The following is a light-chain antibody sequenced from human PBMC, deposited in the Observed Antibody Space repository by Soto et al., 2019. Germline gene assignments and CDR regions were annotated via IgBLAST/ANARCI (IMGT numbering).Light chain of an antibody. J-gene: IGKJ1*01. Sequence: ETVMTQAPATPSVSPRGRATPSCRASQSVRNNYLAWYQQRPGQAPRLLIYAASSRATGIPDRFSGSGSGTDFTLTISRLEPEDFAVYYCQQYGTSPRTFGQGTKVDI. V-gene: IGKV3-20*01. CDR3: QQYGTSPRT. CDR1: QSVRNNY. CDR2: AAS.